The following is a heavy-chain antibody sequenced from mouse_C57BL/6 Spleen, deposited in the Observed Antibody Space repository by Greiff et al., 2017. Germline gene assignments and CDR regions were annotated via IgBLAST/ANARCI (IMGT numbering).Heavy chain of an antibody. J-gene: IGHJ2*01. Sequence: QVHVKQPGAELVKPGASVKLSCKASGYTFTSYWMHWVKQRPGRGLEWIGRIDPNSGGTKYNEKFKSKATLTVDKPSSTAYMQLSSLTSEDSAVYYCARGDYGSSWYYFDYWGQGTTLTVSS. CDR3: ARGDYGSSWYYFDY. D-gene: IGHD1-1*01. CDR2: IDPNSGGT. V-gene: IGHV1-72*01. CDR1: GYTFTSYW.